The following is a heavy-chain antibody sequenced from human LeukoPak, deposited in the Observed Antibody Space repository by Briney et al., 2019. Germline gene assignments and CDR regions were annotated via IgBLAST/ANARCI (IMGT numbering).Heavy chain of an antibody. CDR1: GGSFSGYY. CDR3: ARGVALFWVAGTRRGHYFDY. J-gene: IGHJ4*02. CDR2: INHSGST. D-gene: IGHD6-19*01. Sequence: TSETLSLTCAVYGGSFSGYYWSWIRQPPGKGLEWIGEINHSGSTNYNPSLKSRVTISVDTSKNQFSLKLSSVTAAGTAVYYCARGVALFWVAGTRRGHYFDYWGQGTLVTVSS. V-gene: IGHV4-34*01.